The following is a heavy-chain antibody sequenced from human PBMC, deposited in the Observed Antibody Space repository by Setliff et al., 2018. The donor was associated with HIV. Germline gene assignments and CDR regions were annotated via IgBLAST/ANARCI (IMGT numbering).Heavy chain of an antibody. J-gene: IGHJ4*02. CDR2: IYSTGST. CDR3: AKGAGFYGDYTFDY. D-gene: IGHD4-17*01. Sequence: SETLSLTCTVSGASITSHYWSWIRQSPGRELEWIGYIYSTGSTNYNPSLQSRVSISMDASKNKFSLKVTSVTSADTAVYYCAKGAGFYGDYTFDYWGQGKLVTVSS. V-gene: IGHV4-59*11. CDR1: GASITSHY.